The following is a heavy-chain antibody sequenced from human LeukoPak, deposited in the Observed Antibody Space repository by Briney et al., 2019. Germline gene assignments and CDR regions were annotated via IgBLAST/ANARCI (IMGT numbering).Heavy chain of an antibody. J-gene: IGHJ4*02. CDR2: INDDGSDT. V-gene: IGHV3-74*01. Sequence: GGSLRLSCAASGFTFKLYWMHWVRQVPGKRPVWVSRINDDGSDTIYADSVRGRFTISRDNSKSTLYLQMNSLRAEDTAVYYCARVSVVVPVALLPLDYWGQGTLVTVSS. D-gene: IGHD2-2*01. CDR1: GFTFKLYW. CDR3: ARVSVVVPVALLPLDY.